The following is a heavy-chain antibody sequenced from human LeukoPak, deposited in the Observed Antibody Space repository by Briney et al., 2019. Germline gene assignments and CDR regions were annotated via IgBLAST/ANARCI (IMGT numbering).Heavy chain of an antibody. CDR2: IRYDGSNK. D-gene: IGHD3-10*01. J-gene: IGHJ6*02. CDR1: GFTFSSYD. CDR3: ARDQLYYLGSGSLTVGPFHGMDV. Sequence: PGGSLRLSCAASGFTFSSYDMHWVRQAPGRGLEWVAFIRYDGSNKYYAESVKGRFTISRDNSKNTLYLQLNSLRAEDTAVYYCARDQLYYLGSGSLTVGPFHGMDVWGQGTTVTVS. V-gene: IGHV3-30*02.